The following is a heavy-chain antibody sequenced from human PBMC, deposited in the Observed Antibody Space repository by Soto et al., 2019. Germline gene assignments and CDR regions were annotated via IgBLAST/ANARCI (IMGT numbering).Heavy chain of an antibody. V-gene: IGHV4-4*02. Sequence: SETLSLTCAVSGGSISSSYWWSWVRQPPGKGLEWIGEIYHSGSTNYNTSLKSRVTISVDKSKNQFSLKVTSVTAADTAVYYCARVSGSYYYGMDAWGQGTTVTVSS. CDR2: IYHSGST. J-gene: IGHJ6*02. CDR3: ARVSGSYYYGMDA. CDR1: GGSISSSYW.